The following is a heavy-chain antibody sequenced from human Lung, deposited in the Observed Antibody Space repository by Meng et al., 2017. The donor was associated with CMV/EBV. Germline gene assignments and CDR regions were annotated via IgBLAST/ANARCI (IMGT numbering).Heavy chain of an antibody. CDR3: ARTNYGDYNWFDP. J-gene: IGHJ5*02. V-gene: IGHV4-31*03. CDR1: GGSISSGGFY. Sequence: QWQELSPGLVKPSQTLSLTCTVSGGSISSGGFYWSWIRQHPGKGLDWIGYIYYSGSTYYNPSLRSRVAISIDTSKNQFSLKLTSVTAADTAVYFCARTNYGDYNWFDPWGQGTLVTVSS. D-gene: IGHD4-17*01. CDR2: IYYSGST.